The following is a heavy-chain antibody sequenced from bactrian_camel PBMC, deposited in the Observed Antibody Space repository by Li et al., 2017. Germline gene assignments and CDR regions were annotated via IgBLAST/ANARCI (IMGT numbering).Heavy chain of an antibody. V-gene: IGHV3S26*01. Sequence: HVQLVESGGGSVQAGGSLGLSCAASGYTNTPYRNYCLGWFRQAPGKEREGVATIDSDGSTGDGSLTYSDSLRGRFTISLDSAKKTLYLEMNRLKPEDTAMYYCAADPRSREYGGSCSPVPYDFQYWGRGTQVTVS. CDR1: GYTNTPYR. CDR3: AADPRSREYGGSCSPVPYDFQY. D-gene: IGHD6*01. CDR2: IDSDGSTGDGSL. J-gene: IGHJ4*01.